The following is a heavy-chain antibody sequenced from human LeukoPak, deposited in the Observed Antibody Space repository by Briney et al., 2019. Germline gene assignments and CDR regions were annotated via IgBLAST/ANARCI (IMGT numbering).Heavy chain of an antibody. Sequence: SETLSLTCAVYGGSFSGYYWSWIRQPPGKGLEWIGEINHSGSTNYNPSLKSRVTISVDTSKSQFSLKLSSVTAADTAVYYCARPKYAYYFDYWGQGTLVTVSS. CDR3: ARPKYAYYFDY. CDR1: GGSFSGYY. J-gene: IGHJ4*02. CDR2: INHSGST. V-gene: IGHV4-34*01. D-gene: IGHD2-2*01.